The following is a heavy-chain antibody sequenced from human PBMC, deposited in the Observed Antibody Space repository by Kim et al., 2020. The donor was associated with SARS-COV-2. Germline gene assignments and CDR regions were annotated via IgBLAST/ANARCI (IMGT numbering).Heavy chain of an antibody. CDR1: GSTFSSYS. J-gene: IGHJ4*02. D-gene: IGHD6-19*01. CDR3: AREGGGSYSSGWYPDY. Sequence: GGSLRLSCAASGSTFSSYSMNWVRQAPGKGLEWVSYISSSSSTIYYADSVKGRFTISRDNAKNSLYLQMNSLRDEDTAVYYCAREGGGSYSSGWYPDYWGQGPLVTVSS. V-gene: IGHV3-48*02. CDR2: ISSSSSTI.